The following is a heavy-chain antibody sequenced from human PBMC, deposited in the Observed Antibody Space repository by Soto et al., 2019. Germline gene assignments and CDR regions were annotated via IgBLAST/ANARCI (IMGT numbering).Heavy chain of an antibody. CDR1: GGTFSSYT. D-gene: IGHD3-22*01. V-gene: IGHV1-69*08. Sequence: QVQLVQSGAEVKKPGSSVKVSCKASGGTFSSYTISWVRQAPGQGLEWMGRIIPILGIANYAQKFQGRVTITADKSTSTAYMELSSLRSEDTAVYYCARDHYYDSSGYPVPLFDYWGQGTLVTVSS. CDR3: ARDHYYDSSGYPVPLFDY. J-gene: IGHJ4*02. CDR2: IIPILGIA.